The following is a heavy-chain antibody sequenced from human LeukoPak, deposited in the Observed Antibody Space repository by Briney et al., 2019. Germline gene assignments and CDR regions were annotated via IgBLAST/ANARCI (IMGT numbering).Heavy chain of an antibody. CDR3: ARDLIPSGRLTPMDV. Sequence: GGSLRLSCAASGFTFDDYGMSWVRQAPGKGLEWVSSISSSSSYIYYADSVKGRFTISRDNAKNSLYPQMNSLRAEDTAVYYCARDLIPSGRLTPMDVWGKGTTVTISS. CDR1: GFTFDDYG. J-gene: IGHJ6*03. CDR2: ISSSSSYI. V-gene: IGHV3-21*01. D-gene: IGHD1-14*01.